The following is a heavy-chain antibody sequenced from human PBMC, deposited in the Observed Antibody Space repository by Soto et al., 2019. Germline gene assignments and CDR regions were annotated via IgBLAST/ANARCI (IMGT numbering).Heavy chain of an antibody. V-gene: IGHV1-18*04. D-gene: IGHD6-13*01. CDR1: GYTFTSYG. CDR2: ISAYNGNT. J-gene: IGHJ3*02. Sequence: ASVKVSCKASGYTFTSYGISWVRQAPGQGLEWMGWISAYNGNTNYAQKLQGRVTMTTDTSTSTACMELRSLRSDDTAVYYCARDRIAAAGGDAFDIWGQGTMVTVSS. CDR3: ARDRIAAAGGDAFDI.